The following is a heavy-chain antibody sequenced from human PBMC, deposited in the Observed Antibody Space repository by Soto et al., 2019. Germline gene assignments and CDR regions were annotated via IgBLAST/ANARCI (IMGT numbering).Heavy chain of an antibody. J-gene: IGHJ6*02. CDR1: GGSFSGYY. Sequence: SETLSLTCAVYGGSFSGYYWSWIRQPPGKRLEWIGEINHSGSTNYNPSLKSRVTISVDTSKNQFSLKLSSVTAADTAVYYCARGLYYDFWSGYYVYYYGMDVWGQGTTVTVSS. CDR2: INHSGST. V-gene: IGHV4-34*01. D-gene: IGHD3-3*01. CDR3: ARGLYYDFWSGYYVYYYGMDV.